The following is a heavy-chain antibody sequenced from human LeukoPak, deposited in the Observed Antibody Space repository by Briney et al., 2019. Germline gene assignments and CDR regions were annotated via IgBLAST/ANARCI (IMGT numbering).Heavy chain of an antibody. CDR2: INHSGST. J-gene: IGHJ3*02. CDR1: GGSFSGYY. Sequence: PSETLSLACADYGGSFSGYYWSWIRQPPGKGLEWIGEINHSGSTNYNPSLKSRVTISVDTSKNQFSLKLSSVTAADTAVYYCARHKYSSGWPPEGAFDIWGQGTMVTVSS. D-gene: IGHD6-19*01. V-gene: IGHV4-34*01. CDR3: ARHKYSSGWPPEGAFDI.